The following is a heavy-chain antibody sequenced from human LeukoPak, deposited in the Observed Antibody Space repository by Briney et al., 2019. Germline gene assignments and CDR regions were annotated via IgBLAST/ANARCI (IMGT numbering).Heavy chain of an antibody. Sequence: ASVKVSCKASGYTFTSFGISWVRQAPGQGLEWMGWISGYNGKTNYAQKLQGRVTMTTDTSTSTAYMELRSLRSDDTAVYYCARLGDCGDPDHYYYGMDVWGQGTTVTVSS. D-gene: IGHD4-17*01. J-gene: IGHJ6*02. CDR3: ARLGDCGDPDHYYYGMDV. V-gene: IGHV1-18*01. CDR1: GYTFTSFG. CDR2: ISGYNGKT.